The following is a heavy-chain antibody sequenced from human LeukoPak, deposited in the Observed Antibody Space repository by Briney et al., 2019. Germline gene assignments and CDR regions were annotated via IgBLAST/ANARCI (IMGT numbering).Heavy chain of an antibody. Sequence: GGSLRLSCAASGFTFSSYSMNWVRQAPGKGLEWVSSISSSSSYIYYADSVKGRFTISRDNAKNSLYLQMNSLRAEDTAVYYCARDSVPSDCSGGSCSTDYWGQGTLVTVSS. CDR2: ISSSSSYI. J-gene: IGHJ4*02. CDR1: GFTFSSYS. D-gene: IGHD2-15*01. CDR3: ARDSVPSDCSGGSCSTDY. V-gene: IGHV3-21*01.